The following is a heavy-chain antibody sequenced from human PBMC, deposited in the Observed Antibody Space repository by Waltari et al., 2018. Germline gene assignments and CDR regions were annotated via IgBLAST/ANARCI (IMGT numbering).Heavy chain of an antibody. CDR1: GFTFSSYA. CDR3: ARLRSGWRIDY. J-gene: IGHJ4*02. V-gene: IGHV3-23*01. CDR2: IRGTGSST. D-gene: IGHD6-19*01. Sequence: EVQLLESGGGLVQPGGSLSLSCAASGFTFSSYAMAWVRQAPGKGLESVSVIRGTGSSTYYAGSVKGHFTITRDNSNNSLYLQMNSMRTVAAAIDYCARLRSGWRIDYWGQGTLVTVSS.